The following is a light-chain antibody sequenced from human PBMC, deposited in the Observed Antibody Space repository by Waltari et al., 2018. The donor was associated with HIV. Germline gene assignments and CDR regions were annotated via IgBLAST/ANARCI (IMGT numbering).Light chain of an antibody. V-gene: IGLV1-47*01. J-gene: IGLJ1*01. CDR3: VAWDDSLSGYV. CDR1: SSNVGSKP. CDR2: RDY. Sequence: QSVLTQPPSASGTLGQRVTISCPGSSSNVGSKPVYWFQQVPGTAPKLLIYRDYQRRSGIPDRFSGSKSGASASLTISGLRSEDEAEYYCVAWDDSLSGYVFGTGTKVSVL.